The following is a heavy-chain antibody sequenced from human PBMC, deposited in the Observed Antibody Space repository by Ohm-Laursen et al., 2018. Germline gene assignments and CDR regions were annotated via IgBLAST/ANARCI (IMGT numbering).Heavy chain of an antibody. J-gene: IGHJ4*02. D-gene: IGHD6-19*01. V-gene: IGHV4-34*01. CDR2: INHSRST. CDR3: ARGFSGWWGRIDY. CDR1: GFTFSSYE. Sequence: LRLSCAASGFTFSSYEMNWVRQPPGKGLEWIGEINHSRSTKYNSSFKSRVTISVDTSKNQFSLKLSSVTAADTAVYYCARGFSGWWGRIDYWGQGILVTVSS.